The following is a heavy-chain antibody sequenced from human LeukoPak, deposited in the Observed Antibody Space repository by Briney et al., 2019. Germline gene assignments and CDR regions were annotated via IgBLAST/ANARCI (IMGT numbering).Heavy chain of an antibody. CDR3: AGSGIAVAGTGFDY. CDR2: TYYRSKWYD. CDR1: GDSVSSNSAA. J-gene: IGHJ4*02. D-gene: IGHD6-19*01. Sequence: SQTLSLTCAISGDSVSSNSAAWNWIRQSPSRGLEWLGRTYYRSKWYDDYAVSVKSRITINPDTSKNQFSLQLNSVTPEDTAVYYCAGSGIAVAGTGFDYWGQGTLVTVSS. V-gene: IGHV6-1*01.